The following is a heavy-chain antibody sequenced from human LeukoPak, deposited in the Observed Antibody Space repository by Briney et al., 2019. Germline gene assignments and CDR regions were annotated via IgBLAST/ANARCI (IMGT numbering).Heavy chain of an antibody. Sequence: PSETLSLTCTVSGGSISSYYWSWIRQPPGKGLEWIGYISYSGTTNYNPSLKSRVTISVAPSKNQFSLKLRYVTAPDTAVYYCARDRGNYFDYWGQGTLVTVSS. CDR3: ARDRGNYFDY. CDR2: ISYSGTT. J-gene: IGHJ4*02. CDR1: GGSISSYY. D-gene: IGHD6-13*01. V-gene: IGHV4-59*01.